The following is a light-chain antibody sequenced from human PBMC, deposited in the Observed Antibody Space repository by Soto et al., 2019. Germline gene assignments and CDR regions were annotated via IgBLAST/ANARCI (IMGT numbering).Light chain of an antibody. J-gene: IGLJ1*01. CDR2: DNN. V-gene: IGLV1-51*01. Sequence: QSVLTQPPSVSAAPGQKVSISCSGSRSNIGNNYVSWYQQFPGTAPKLLIYDNNKRPSGIPDRFSGSKSGTSATLDITGLQTGDEADYYCGTWDNGLSAPYVFGTGTKLTVL. CDR3: GTWDNGLSAPYV. CDR1: RSNIGNNY.